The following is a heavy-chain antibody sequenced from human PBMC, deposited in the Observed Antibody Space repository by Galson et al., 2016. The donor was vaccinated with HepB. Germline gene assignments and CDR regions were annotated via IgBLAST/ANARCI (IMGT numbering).Heavy chain of an antibody. V-gene: IGHV3-23*01. CDR1: GFRFTSYA. D-gene: IGHD4-17*01. Sequence: SLRLSCAASGFRFTSYAMHWVRQAPGMGLRWVSTISGSGTGTYYADSVKGRFTISRDNSKNTVSLQMNSLSADNTAVYYCAKDLHGDYEASFPRPTDYWGQGTLVTVSS. CDR3: AKDLHGDYEASFPRPTDY. CDR2: ISGSGTGT. J-gene: IGHJ4*02.